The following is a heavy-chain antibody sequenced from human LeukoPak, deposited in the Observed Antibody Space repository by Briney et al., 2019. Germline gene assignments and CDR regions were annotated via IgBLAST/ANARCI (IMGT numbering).Heavy chain of an antibody. CDR1: GGSISSYY. D-gene: IGHD3-10*01. CDR2: IYYSGST. Sequence: SETLSLTCTVSGGSISSYYWSWIRQPPGKGLEWIGYIYYSGSTNYNPSLKSRVTISVDTSKNQFSLKLSSVTAADTAVYYCARDKRLVTMVRGVMDYYYYGVDVWGQGTTVTVSS. CDR3: ARDKRLVTMVRGVMDYYYYGVDV. V-gene: IGHV4-59*01. J-gene: IGHJ6*02.